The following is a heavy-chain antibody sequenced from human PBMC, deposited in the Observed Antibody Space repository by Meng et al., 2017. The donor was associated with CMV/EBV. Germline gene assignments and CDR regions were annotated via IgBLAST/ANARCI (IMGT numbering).Heavy chain of an antibody. V-gene: IGHV3-13*03. D-gene: IGHD5-12*01. J-gene: IGHJ6*02. Sequence: GESLKISCAACGFTFSSYDMHWVRQATGKGLEWASAIGTAGDTYYPGSVKSQFTISRENAKNSLYLQMNSLRAGDTAVYYCAREGGYSGYERSRGMDVWGQGTTVTVSS. CDR3: AREGGYSGYERSRGMDV. CDR2: IGTAGDT. CDR1: GFTFSSYD.